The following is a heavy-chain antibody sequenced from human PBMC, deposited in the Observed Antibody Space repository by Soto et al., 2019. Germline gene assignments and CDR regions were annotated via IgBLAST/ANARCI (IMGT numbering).Heavy chain of an antibody. D-gene: IGHD2-2*01. V-gene: IGHV3-30*18. Sequence: GGSLRLSCVASGFSFRNYGMHWVRQAPGKGLEWVAVISYEEINNKNYADSVKGRFTISRDNSENTLFLKMDSLRAEDTAVYDCAKGYCIGPSCDRRYGLACRGQQATVIVSS. CDR3: AKGYCIGPSCDRRYGLAC. J-gene: IGHJ6*02. CDR2: ISYEEINNK. CDR1: GFSFRNYG.